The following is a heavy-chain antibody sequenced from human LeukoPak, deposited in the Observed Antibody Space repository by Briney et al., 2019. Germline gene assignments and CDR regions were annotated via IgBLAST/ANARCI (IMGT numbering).Heavy chain of an antibody. CDR1: GYTFTDYY. CDR3: ARVRIGQQLDKYYYYAMVV. CDR2: INPNSGGT. J-gene: IGHJ6*02. Sequence: ASVKVSCKASGYTFTDYYMHWVRQAPGQGLEWMGWINPNSGGTNYAQKSQGRVTMTTDTSISTAYMEVSRLRSDDTAVYYCARVRIGQQLDKYYYYAMVVWGQGTTVTVSS. V-gene: IGHV1-2*02. D-gene: IGHD6-13*01.